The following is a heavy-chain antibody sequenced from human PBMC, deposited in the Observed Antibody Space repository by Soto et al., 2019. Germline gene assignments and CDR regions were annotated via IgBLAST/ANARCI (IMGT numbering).Heavy chain of an antibody. V-gene: IGHV3-21*01. CDR1: GFAFNSYG. D-gene: IGHD2-2*01. CDR3: VRDSARIVVVPRVDGDNWLDP. Sequence: PGGSLRLSCEAAGFAFNSYGINWVRQAPGKGLEWVSFISGSSGNIYYGDSVRGRFTISRDNAKKSVYLQMNSLRVEDTAIYYCVRDSARIVVVPRVDGDNWLDPWGQGTLVTVSS. J-gene: IGHJ5*02. CDR2: ISGSSGNI.